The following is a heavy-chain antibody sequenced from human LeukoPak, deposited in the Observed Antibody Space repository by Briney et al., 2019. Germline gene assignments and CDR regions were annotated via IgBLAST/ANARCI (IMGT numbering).Heavy chain of an antibody. V-gene: IGHV3-49*04. Sequence: HSGRSLRLSCRGSGFTFGDYAVTWVRQAPGKGLQWLGFIRSEEYGGTPEYATSVKGRLTISRENSESIAYLQMNSLRTEDTAVYYCTRALSGWTGYSDLWGQGTLVTVSA. CDR2: IRSEEYGGTP. CDR3: TRALSGWTGYSDL. J-gene: IGHJ4*02. CDR1: GFTFGDYA. D-gene: IGHD6-19*01.